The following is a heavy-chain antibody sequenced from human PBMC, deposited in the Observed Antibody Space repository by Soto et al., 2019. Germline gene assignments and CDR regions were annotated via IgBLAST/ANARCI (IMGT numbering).Heavy chain of an antibody. CDR1: GFTFSSYA. CDR2: ISYDGSNK. D-gene: IGHD1-26*01. J-gene: IGHJ4*02. CDR3: ARDPEITGELLE. Sequence: QVQLVESGGGVVQPGRSLRLSCAASGFTFSSYAMHWVRQAPGKGLEWVAVISYDGSNKYYADSVKGRFTISRDNSKNTLYLQMNSLRAEDTAVYYCARDPEITGELLEWGQGTLVTVSS. V-gene: IGHV3-30-3*01.